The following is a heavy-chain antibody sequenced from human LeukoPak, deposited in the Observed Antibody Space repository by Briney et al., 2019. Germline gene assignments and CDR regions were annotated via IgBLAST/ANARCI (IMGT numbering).Heavy chain of an antibody. Sequence: SETLSLTCAVYGGSFSGYYWSWIRQPPGKGLERIGEINRSGSTNYNPSLKSRVTISVDTSKNQFSLKLSSVTAADTAVYYCARGFRSYPSYYGMDVWGQGTTVTVSS. CDR2: INRSGST. V-gene: IGHV4-34*01. CDR3: ARGFRSYPSYYGMDV. J-gene: IGHJ6*02. CDR1: GGSFSGYY. D-gene: IGHD1-26*01.